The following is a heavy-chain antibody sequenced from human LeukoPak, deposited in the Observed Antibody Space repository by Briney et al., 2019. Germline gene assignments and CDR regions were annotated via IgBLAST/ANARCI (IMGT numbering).Heavy chain of an antibody. CDR1: GYTFTRYG. CDR2: ISAYNDNT. D-gene: IGHD2-21*02. CDR3: ARDQPGDTLSEY. J-gene: IGHJ4*02. Sequence: ASVKVSCKASGYTFTRYGISWVRQAPGQGLEWMGWISAYNDNTNYVQKFQGRVTMTTDTSTSTAYMELRSLSPDDTAVYYCARDQPGDTLSEYWGQGTLVTVSS. V-gene: IGHV1-18*01.